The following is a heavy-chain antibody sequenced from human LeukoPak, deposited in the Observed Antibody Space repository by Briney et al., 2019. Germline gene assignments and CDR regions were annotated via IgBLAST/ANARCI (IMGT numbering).Heavy chain of an antibody. J-gene: IGHJ4*02. V-gene: IGHV1-3*01. CDR2: INAGNGKT. CDR3: ARARWTSTVTTYYLDY. CDR1: GYIFSDYA. D-gene: IGHD4-17*01. Sequence: ASVKVSCKASGYIFSDYAIQWVRQAPGQGPEWMGWINAGNGKTKYSQKFQGRVTITRETSASTAYMELSGLRSEDAAVYYCARARWTSTVTTYYLDYWGQGTLVTVSS.